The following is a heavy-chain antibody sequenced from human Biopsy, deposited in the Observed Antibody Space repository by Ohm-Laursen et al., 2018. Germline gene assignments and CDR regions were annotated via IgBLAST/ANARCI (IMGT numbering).Heavy chain of an antibody. CDR1: GGSISSYY. D-gene: IGHD1-26*01. V-gene: IGHV4-59*08. CDR2: IYYIGST. CDR3: ARHAPSYSGSYWRYFDL. Sequence: SETLSFTCTVSGGSISSYYWSWIRQPPGKGLEWIGYIYYIGSTNYNPSLKSRVTISVDTSMNHLSLRLTSVTAADTAVYYCARHAPSYSGSYWRYFDLWGRGTLVTVSS. J-gene: IGHJ2*01.